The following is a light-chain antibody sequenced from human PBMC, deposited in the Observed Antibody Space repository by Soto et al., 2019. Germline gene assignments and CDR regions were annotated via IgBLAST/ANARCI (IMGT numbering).Light chain of an antibody. CDR1: NTDIGNYKI. V-gene: IGLV2-23*02. Sequence: QSGLTQPASVSGSPGQSITISCTGSNTDIGNYKIVSWYQQHPGKAPKLIIYEVTKRPSGVSNRFSGSKSGNTASLTISGLQAEDEADYHCCSYAATTAFVYGSGTQVTVL. J-gene: IGLJ1*01. CDR3: CSYAATTAFV. CDR2: EVT.